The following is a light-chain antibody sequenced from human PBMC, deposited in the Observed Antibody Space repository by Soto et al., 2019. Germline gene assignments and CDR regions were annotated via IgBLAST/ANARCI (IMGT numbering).Light chain of an antibody. CDR1: QGIKHY. CDR3: LQDYNYPLT. Sequence: AIRMTQSLSSLSASVGDRVTNTCRASQGIKHYLGWYQQKPGKGPKLLIYAASSLQSGVPSRFSGSGSGTDFTLTISSLQPEDFATYYCLQDYNYPLTFGGGTKVEIK. V-gene: IGKV1-6*01. CDR2: AAS. J-gene: IGKJ4*01.